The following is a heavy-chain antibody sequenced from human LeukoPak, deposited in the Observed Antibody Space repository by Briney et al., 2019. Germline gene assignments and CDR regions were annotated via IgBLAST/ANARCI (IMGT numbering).Heavy chain of an antibody. V-gene: IGHV4-39*01. CDR3: ARQAKLRWFGEPSSFDY. J-gene: IGHJ4*02. CDR2: IYYSGST. D-gene: IGHD3-10*01. CDR1: GGSISSSSYY. Sequence: KPSETLSLTCTVSGGSISSSSYYWGWIRQPPGKGLEWIGSIYYSGSTYYNPSLKSRVTISVDTSKNQFSLKLGSVTAADTAVYYCARQAKLRWFGEPSSFDYWGQGTLVTVSS.